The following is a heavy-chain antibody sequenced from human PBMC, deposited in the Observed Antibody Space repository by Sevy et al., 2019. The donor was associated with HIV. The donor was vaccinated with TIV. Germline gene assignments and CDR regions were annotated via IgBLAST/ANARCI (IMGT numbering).Heavy chain of an antibody. Sequence: GGSLRLSCVASGFTFRSFSMHWVRQAPGKGLEWVAEIWYDGRTERYADSVQGRFTISRDNSKKTLHLQMNSLRAEDTALYYCARDAARVIVPTAGFDSWGQGTLVTVSS. J-gene: IGHJ5*01. CDR2: IWYDGRTE. CDR1: GFTFRSFS. CDR3: ARDAARVIVPTAGFDS. V-gene: IGHV3-33*01. D-gene: IGHD1-1*01.